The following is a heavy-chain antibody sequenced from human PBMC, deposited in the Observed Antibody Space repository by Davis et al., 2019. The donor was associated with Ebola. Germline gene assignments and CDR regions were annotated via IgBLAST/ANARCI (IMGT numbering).Heavy chain of an antibody. D-gene: IGHD4-23*01. V-gene: IGHV3-74*01. Sequence: GESLKISCTASGFTFSSNWMHWVRQGPGKGLVWVSRINSDGHTTNYADSVNGRFTISRDNAKNTLYLQMNSLRAEDTAVYYCARGPSTGNSFTYWGQGTLVTVSS. CDR1: GFTFSSNW. J-gene: IGHJ4*02. CDR2: INSDGHTT. CDR3: ARGPSTGNSFTY.